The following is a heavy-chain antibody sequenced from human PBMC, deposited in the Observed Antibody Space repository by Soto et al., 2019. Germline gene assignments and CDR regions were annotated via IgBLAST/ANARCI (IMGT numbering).Heavy chain of an antibody. Sequence: GDSLKISCKGSGYRFTRYWISWVRQMPGKGLEWMGRIDPSDSYTNYSPSFQGHVTISADKSISTAYLQWSSLKASDTAMYYCARQGSRGRYDSSGYQVDYWGQGTLGTGSS. CDR2: IDPSDSYT. D-gene: IGHD3-22*01. CDR3: ARQGSRGRYDSSGYQVDY. J-gene: IGHJ4*02. CDR1: GYRFTRYW. V-gene: IGHV5-10-1*01.